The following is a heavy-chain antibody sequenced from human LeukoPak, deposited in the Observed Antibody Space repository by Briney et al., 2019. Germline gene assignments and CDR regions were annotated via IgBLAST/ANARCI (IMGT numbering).Heavy chain of an antibody. Sequence: GGSLRLSCAASGFTFSSYSMNWVRQAPGKGLEWVSSISSSSSYIYYADSVKGRFTISRDNAKNSPYLQMNSLRAEDTAVYYCASACSSTSCYGDFDYWGQGTLVTVSS. CDR1: GFTFSSYS. CDR3: ASACSSTSCYGDFDY. CDR2: ISSSSSYI. J-gene: IGHJ4*02. V-gene: IGHV3-21*01. D-gene: IGHD2-2*01.